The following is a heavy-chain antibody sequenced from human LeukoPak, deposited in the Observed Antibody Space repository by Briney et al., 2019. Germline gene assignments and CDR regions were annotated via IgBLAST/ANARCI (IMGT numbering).Heavy chain of an antibody. J-gene: IGHJ4*02. D-gene: IGHD3-16*01. CDR2: IIPIFGTA. V-gene: IGHV1-69*05. Sequence: ASVKVSCKASGGTFSSYAISWVRQAPGQGLEWMGGIIPIFGTANYAQKFQGRVTITTDESTSTAYMELSSLRSEDTAVYYCARELRLGEPYYFGYWGQGTLVTVSS. CDR3: ARELRLGEPYYFGY. CDR1: GGTFSSYA.